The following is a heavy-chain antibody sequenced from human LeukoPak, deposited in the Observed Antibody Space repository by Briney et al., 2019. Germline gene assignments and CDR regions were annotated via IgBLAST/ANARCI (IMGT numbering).Heavy chain of an antibody. V-gene: IGHV4-34*01. Sequence: SETLSLTCAVYGGSFSGYYWSWIRQPPGKGLEWIGDINHSGSTNYNPSLKSRVTISVDTSKNQFSLKLSSVTAADTAVYYCARGYCSSTSCSHAFDIWDQGTMVTVSS. CDR3: ARGYCSSTSCSHAFDI. CDR2: INHSGST. J-gene: IGHJ3*02. CDR1: GGSFSGYY. D-gene: IGHD2-2*01.